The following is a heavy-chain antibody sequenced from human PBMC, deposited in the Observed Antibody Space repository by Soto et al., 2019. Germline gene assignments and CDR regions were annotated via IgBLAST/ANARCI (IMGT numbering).Heavy chain of an antibody. CDR2: IWYDGSNK. D-gene: IGHD2-15*01. Sequence: QVQLVESGGGVVQPGRSLRLSCAASGFTFSSYGMHWVRQAPGKGLEWVAVIWYDGSNKYYADSVKGRFTISRDNTKNPLFLQMNSLRAEDTAVYYCARDLSSPYCSCGSCYIGVDYWGQGTLVTVSS. V-gene: IGHV3-33*01. J-gene: IGHJ4*02. CDR1: GFTFSSYG. CDR3: ARDLSSPYCSCGSCYIGVDY.